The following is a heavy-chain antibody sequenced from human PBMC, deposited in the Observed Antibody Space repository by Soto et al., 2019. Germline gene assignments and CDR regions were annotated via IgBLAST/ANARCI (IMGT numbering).Heavy chain of an antibody. V-gene: IGHV1-18*01. J-gene: IGHJ4*02. D-gene: IGHD1-26*01. CDR2: ISAYNGNT. CDR3: ARDPLGTGYFDY. Sequence: GASVKVSCKASGYTFARYGISWVRQAPGQGLEWMGWISAYNGNTNYAQKLQGRVTMTTDTSTSTAYMELRSLRSAADTAVYYCARDPLGTGYFDYWGQGTLVTVSS. CDR1: GYTFARYG.